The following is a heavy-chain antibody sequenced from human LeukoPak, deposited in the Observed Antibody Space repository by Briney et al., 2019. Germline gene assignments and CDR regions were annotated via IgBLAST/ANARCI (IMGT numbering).Heavy chain of an antibody. Sequence: GGSLRLSCASSGFAFSEYEMNWVRQAPGKGLEWVSYISRSGSIIYYADSVKGRFTISRDNAKRSLFLQMNSLRVEDTAVYYCARTMWGFDYWGQGTLVTVSS. CDR1: GFAFSEYE. J-gene: IGHJ4*02. CDR3: ARTMWGFDY. V-gene: IGHV3-48*03. D-gene: IGHD7-27*01. CDR2: ISRSGSII.